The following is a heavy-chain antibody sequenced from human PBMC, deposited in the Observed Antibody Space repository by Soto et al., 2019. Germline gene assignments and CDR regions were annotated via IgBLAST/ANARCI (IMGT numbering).Heavy chain of an antibody. Sequence: EVQLVESGGGLVKPGGSLRLSCAASGFTFTSYSMNWVRQAPGKGLEWVSSISSSSTYIYYADSVKGRLTISRDNARNSLYLQMNSLRAEDTAVYYCARGGWELPGPGDAFDIWGQGTVVTVSS. J-gene: IGHJ3*02. CDR2: ISSSSTYI. D-gene: IGHD1-26*01. CDR3: ARGGWELPGPGDAFDI. V-gene: IGHV3-21*01. CDR1: GFTFTSYS.